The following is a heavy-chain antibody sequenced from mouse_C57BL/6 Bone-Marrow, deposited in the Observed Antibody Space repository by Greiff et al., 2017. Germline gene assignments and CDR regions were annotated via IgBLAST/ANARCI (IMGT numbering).Heavy chain of an antibody. CDR3: APCGPAGFAY. J-gene: IGHJ3*01. V-gene: IGHV14-3*01. Sequence: EVKLVESVAELVRPGASVKLSCTASGFNIKNTCMHWVKQRPEQGLEWIGRIDPADGNNKYDPKFQGKATITADTSSNTAYLQLSSLTSEDTAIYCCAPCGPAGFAYWGQGTLVTVSA. D-gene: IGHD1-1*02. CDR1: GFNIKNTC. CDR2: IDPADGNN.